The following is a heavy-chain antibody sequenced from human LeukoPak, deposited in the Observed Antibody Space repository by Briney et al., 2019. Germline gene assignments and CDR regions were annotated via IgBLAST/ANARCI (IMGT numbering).Heavy chain of an antibody. CDR3: AKEGGHGYGDYYGMDV. V-gene: IGHV3-30*18. CDR2: ISYDGSNK. Sequence: GGSLRLSCAASGFTFSSYGMHWVRQAPGKGLEWVAVISYDGSNKYYADSVKGRFTISRDNSKNTLYLQMNSLRAEDTAVYYCAKEGGHGYGDYYGMDVWGQGTTVTVSS. J-gene: IGHJ6*02. CDR1: GFTFSSYG. D-gene: IGHD4-17*01.